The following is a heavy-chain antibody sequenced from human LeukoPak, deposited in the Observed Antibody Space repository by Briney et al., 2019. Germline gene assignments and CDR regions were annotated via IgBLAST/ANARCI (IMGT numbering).Heavy chain of an antibody. CDR3: ALGLVTDY. Sequence: PGGSLRRSCAASGFTFSHYPMHWVRQAPGKGLEWVSVIYSGGSTYYADSVKGRFTISRDNSKNTLYLQMNSLRVEDTAVYYCALGLVTDYWGQGTLVTVSS. D-gene: IGHD3-9*01. V-gene: IGHV3-66*01. J-gene: IGHJ4*02. CDR2: IYSGGST. CDR1: GFTFSHYP.